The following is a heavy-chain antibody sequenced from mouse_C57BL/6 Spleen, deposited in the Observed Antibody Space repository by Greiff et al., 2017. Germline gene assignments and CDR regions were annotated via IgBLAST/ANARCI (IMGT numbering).Heavy chain of an antibody. V-gene: IGHV1-5*01. CDR2: IYPGNSDT. D-gene: IGHD1-1*01. J-gene: IGHJ2*01. Sequence: EVQLQQSGTVLARPGASVKMSCKTSGYTFTSYWMHWVKQRPGQGLEWIGAIYPGNSDTSYNQKFKGKAKLTAVTSASTAYMELSSLTNEDSAVYYCTREGGSNHLYYFDYWGQGTTLTVSS. CDR1: GYTFTSYW. CDR3: TREGGSNHLYYFDY.